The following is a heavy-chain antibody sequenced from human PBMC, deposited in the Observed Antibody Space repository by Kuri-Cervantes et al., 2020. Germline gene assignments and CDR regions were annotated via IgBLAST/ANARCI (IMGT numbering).Heavy chain of an antibody. CDR3: ARKAINYDILTGYFPSWFDP. CDR1: GYTFTSYY. V-gene: IGHV1-46*01. J-gene: IGHJ5*02. Sequence: ASVKVSCKASGYTFTSYYMHWVRQAPGQGLEWMGIINPSGGSTSYAQKFQGRVTMTRDTSTSTVYMELSSLRSEDTAVYYCARKAINYDILTGYFPSWFDPWGQGTLVTDSS. CDR2: INPSGGST. D-gene: IGHD3-9*01.